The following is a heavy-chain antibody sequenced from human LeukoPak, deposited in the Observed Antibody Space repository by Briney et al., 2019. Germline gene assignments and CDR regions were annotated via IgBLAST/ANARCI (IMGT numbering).Heavy chain of an antibody. CDR1: GGTFSSYT. CDR2: IIPILGIA. V-gene: IGHV1-69*04. Sequence: ASVKVSCKASGGTFSSYTISWVRQAPGQGLEWMGRIIPILGIANYAQKFQGRVTMTRDTSTSTVYMELSSLRSEDTAVYYCARDLQQLALWGQGTLVTVSS. CDR3: ARDLQQLAL. D-gene: IGHD6-13*01. J-gene: IGHJ4*02.